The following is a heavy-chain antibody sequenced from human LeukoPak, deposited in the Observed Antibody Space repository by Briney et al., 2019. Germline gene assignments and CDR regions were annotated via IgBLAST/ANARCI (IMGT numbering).Heavy chain of an antibody. CDR2: INHSGST. V-gene: IGHV4-34*01. CDR3: ARQCGIFGIGYYYYYMDV. D-gene: IGHD3-3*01. J-gene: IGHJ6*03. CDR1: GGSFSGYY. Sequence: SETLSLTCAVYGGSFSGYYWSWIRQPPGKGLEWIGEINHSGSTNYNPSLKSRVTISVDTSKNQFSLKLSSVTAADTAVYYCARQCGIFGIGYYYYYMDVWGKGTTVTISS.